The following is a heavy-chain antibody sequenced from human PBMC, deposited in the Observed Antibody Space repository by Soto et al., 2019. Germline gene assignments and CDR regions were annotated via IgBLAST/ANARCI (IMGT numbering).Heavy chain of an antibody. CDR3: AKLNSSGAVCSTFYYYYGMDV. D-gene: IGHD2-15*01. Sequence: EASVKVSCKASGYTFISYGISWLRQAPGQGLEWMGWISAYNGNTIYAQKVQDRLTMTTDTSTSTAYMEMRSLRSDDTAVYYCAKLNSSGAVCSTFYYYYGMDVWGQGTTVTVSS. J-gene: IGHJ6*02. CDR1: GYTFISYG. V-gene: IGHV1-18*01. CDR2: ISAYNGNT.